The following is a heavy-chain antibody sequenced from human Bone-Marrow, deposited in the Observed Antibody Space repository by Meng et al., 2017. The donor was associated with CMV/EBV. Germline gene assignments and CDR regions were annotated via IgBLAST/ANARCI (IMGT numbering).Heavy chain of an antibody. V-gene: IGHV1-46*01. CDR2: INPSGGST. J-gene: IGHJ4*02. D-gene: IGHD6-6*01. CDR1: GYTFTSYY. Sequence: ASVKVSCKASGYTFTSYYMHWVRQAPGQGLEWMGVINPSGGSTSYAQKFQGRVTMTRDTSTSTVFMELNSLTAEDTAVYYCARDKYSNSYDRWGQGSLVTVSP. CDR3: ARDKYSNSYDR.